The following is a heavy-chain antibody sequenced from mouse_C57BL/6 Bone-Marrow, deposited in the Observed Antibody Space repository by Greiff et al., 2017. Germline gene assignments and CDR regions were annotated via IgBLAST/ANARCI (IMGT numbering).Heavy chain of an antibody. J-gene: IGHJ3*01. V-gene: IGHV14-1*01. Sequence: EVQLQQSGAELVRPGASVKLSCTASGFNIKDYYMHWVKQRPEQGLEWIGRLDPEDGDTEYAPKFQGKATMTADTSSNTADLQLSSLTSEDTAVYYCTDGYYAWFAYWGQGTLVTVSA. D-gene: IGHD2-3*01. CDR3: TDGYYAWFAY. CDR2: LDPEDGDT. CDR1: GFNIKDYY.